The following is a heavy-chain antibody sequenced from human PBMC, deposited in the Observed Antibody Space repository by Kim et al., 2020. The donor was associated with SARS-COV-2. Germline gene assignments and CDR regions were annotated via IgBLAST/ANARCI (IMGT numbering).Heavy chain of an antibody. V-gene: IGHV3-74*01. CDR2: VTRDGSST. Sequence: GGSLRLSCVASGFTFSSFWMHWVRRAPGKGLVWVSRVTRDGSSTIYADSVKGRFTISRDNARNTLYLQMNSLRAEDTAVYYCASLSTGYVWDKFDYWGQGALGTVSS. CDR3: ASLSTGYVWDKFDY. D-gene: IGHD3-16*01. CDR1: GFTFSSFW. J-gene: IGHJ4*02.